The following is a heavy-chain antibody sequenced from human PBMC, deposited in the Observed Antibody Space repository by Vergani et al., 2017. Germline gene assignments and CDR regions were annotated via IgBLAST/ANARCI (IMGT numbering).Heavy chain of an antibody. CDR1: GGSISSGSYY. D-gene: IGHD2-15*01. CDR2: IFTSRTT. CDR3: ARDRDCSGCSCYPNWFDP. Sequence: QVQLQESGPGLVKPSQTLSLTCTVSGGSISSGSYYWSWIRQPAGKGLEWIGRIFTSRTTNYNPSLKSRVTISADTSKNQFSLKLSSVTAAETAVYYCARDRDCSGCSCYPNWFDPWGQGTLVTVSS. J-gene: IGHJ5*02. V-gene: IGHV4-61*02.